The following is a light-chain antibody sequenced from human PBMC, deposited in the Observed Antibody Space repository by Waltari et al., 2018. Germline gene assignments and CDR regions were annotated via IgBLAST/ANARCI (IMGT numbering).Light chain of an antibody. J-gene: IGKJ2*01. CDR1: QSVTRNF. V-gene: IGKV3-20*01. Sequence: EIVLTQSPGTLFLSPGERATLPSRASQSVTRNFLAWYQQKPGQAPRLLIFAASSRATGIPDRFSGSGSGTDFTLTITRLEPEDFAVYYCQQYGSSPYTFGQGTNLEIK. CDR2: AAS. CDR3: QQYGSSPYT.